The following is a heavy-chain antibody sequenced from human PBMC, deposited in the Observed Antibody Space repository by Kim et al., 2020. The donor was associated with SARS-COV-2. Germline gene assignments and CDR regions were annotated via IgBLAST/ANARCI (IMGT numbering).Heavy chain of an antibody. D-gene: IGHD3-9*01. V-gene: IGHV4-59*13. Sequence: SETLSLTCTVSGGSISSYYWTWIRQPPGKGLDWIGYIYDSGSINYHPSLRSRVTISLDTSKKQFSLKSSSVTAADTAKYYCARDNFVLSRRYFDYWGQG. CDR3: ARDNFVLSRRYFDY. CDR2: IYDSGSI. J-gene: IGHJ4*02. CDR1: GGSISSYY.